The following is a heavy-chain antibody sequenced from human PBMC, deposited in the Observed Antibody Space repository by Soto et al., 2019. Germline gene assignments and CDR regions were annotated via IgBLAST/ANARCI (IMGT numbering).Heavy chain of an antibody. CDR2: IYYSGST. CDR1: GGSISSSSYY. J-gene: IGHJ4*02. CDR3: ARLEGLATISYYFDF. D-gene: IGHD3-9*01. Sequence: QLQLQESGPGLVKPSEALSLTCSVSGGSISSSSYYWGWLRQPPGKGLEWIGSIYYSGSTYYNPSLKRRVTISIYKSKNQFSLKMSSLTAADTAVYYCARLEGLATISYYFDFWCQGTMVTVSS. V-gene: IGHV4-39*01.